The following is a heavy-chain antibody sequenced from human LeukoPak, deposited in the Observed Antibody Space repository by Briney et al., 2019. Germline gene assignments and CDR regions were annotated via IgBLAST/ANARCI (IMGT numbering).Heavy chain of an antibody. J-gene: IGHJ4*02. CDR1: GFTFDDYG. CDR3: ARRIHDGYNYYFDY. CDR2: INWNGGST. Sequence: SGGSLRRSCAASGFTFDDYGMSWVRQAPGKGLEWVSGINWNGGSTGYADSVKGRFTISRDNAKNSLYLQMNSLRAEDTALYYCARRIHDGYNYYFDYWGQGTLVTVSS. D-gene: IGHD5-24*01. V-gene: IGHV3-20*04.